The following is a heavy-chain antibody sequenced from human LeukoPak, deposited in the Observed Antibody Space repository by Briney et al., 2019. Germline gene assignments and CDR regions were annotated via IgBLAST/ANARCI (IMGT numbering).Heavy chain of an antibody. J-gene: IGHJ4*02. D-gene: IGHD6-6*01. V-gene: IGHV5-51*01. CDR2: IYPGDSDT. CDR3: ARQGSRSSIAARY. CDR1: GYSFTTYW. Sequence: GESLKISCKGSGYSFTTYWIGWVRQMPGKGLEWMGIIYPGDSDTRYSPSFQGQVTISADRSISTAYLQWSSLKASDTAMYYCARQGSRSSIAARYGGQGTLVTVSS.